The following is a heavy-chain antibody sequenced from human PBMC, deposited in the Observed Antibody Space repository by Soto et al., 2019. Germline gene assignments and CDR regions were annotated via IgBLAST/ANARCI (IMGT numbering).Heavy chain of an antibody. CDR1: AESFSGYS. CDR3: ARRSSSSLGSLFDP. J-gene: IGHJ5*02. V-gene: IGHV4-34*01. Sequence: PSETLSLTCAVFAESFSGYSWSWVRQPPGKGLEWIGEIDHSGSTNYNPSLESRVTMSVDTSKNQFSLKLSSVTPTDTAVYYCARRSSSSLGSLFDPWGRGILVTVSS. CDR2: IDHSGST. D-gene: IGHD6-6*01.